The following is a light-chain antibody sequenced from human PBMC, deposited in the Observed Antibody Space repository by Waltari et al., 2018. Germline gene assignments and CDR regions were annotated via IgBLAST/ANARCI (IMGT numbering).Light chain of an antibody. Sequence: QSALTQPASVSGSPGQSITISCTGTSSDVGGYKYVSWYQQQPGKAPKLVIYDVSKRPAGVSHRFSCAQSGNPASLTISGLQAEDEADYYCTSYTSSPSWVFGGGTKLTVL. CDR1: SSDVGGYKY. J-gene: IGLJ3*02. CDR3: TSYTSSPSWV. CDR2: DVS. V-gene: IGLV2-14*01.